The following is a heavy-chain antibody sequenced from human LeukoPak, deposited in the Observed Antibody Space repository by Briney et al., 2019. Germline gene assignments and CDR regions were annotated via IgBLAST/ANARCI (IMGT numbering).Heavy chain of an antibody. Sequence: GGSLRLSCGASGFTFSKSGIHWVRQAPGKGLEWVAFIRSDGREKYYTDSVKGRFTISRDNSKNTLDLQMNSLRLEDTAVYYCAKAYSSSWAFDYWGQGTLVTVSS. CDR2: IRSDGREK. CDR3: AKAYSSSWAFDY. CDR1: GFTFSKSG. D-gene: IGHD6-13*01. V-gene: IGHV3-30*02. J-gene: IGHJ4*02.